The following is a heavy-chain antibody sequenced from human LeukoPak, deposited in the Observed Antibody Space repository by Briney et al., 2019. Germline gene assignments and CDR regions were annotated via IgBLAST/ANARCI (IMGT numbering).Heavy chain of an antibody. CDR2: IYTSGST. J-gene: IGHJ5*02. CDR3: ARELKVYSSSSGWFDP. Sequence: SETLSLTCTVSGGSISSYYWSWIRQPAGKGLEWIGRIYTSGSTNYNPSLKSRVTMSVDTSKNQFSLKLSSVTAADTAVYYCARELKVYSSSSGWFDPWGQGTLVTVSS. V-gene: IGHV4-4*07. D-gene: IGHD6-6*01. CDR1: GGSISSYY.